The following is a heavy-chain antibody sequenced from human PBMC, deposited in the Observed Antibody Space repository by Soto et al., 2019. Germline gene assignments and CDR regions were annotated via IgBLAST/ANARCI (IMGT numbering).Heavy chain of an antibody. V-gene: IGHV3-11*01. J-gene: IGHJ6*03. Sequence: QVQLVESGGGLVKPGGSLRLSCAASGFTFSDYYMSWIRQAPGKGLEWVSYISSSGSTVYYAASVKGRFTISSDNAKNSLYLPMNSLRAEDTAVYYCARAVAAAGYYYYYYYYMAVWGKGTTVTVSS. CDR1: GFTFSDYY. D-gene: IGHD6-13*01. CDR2: ISSSGSTV. CDR3: ARAVAAAGYYYYYYYYMAV.